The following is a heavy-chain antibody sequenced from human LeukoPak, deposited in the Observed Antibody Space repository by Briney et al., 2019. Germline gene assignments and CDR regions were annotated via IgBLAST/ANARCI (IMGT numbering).Heavy chain of an antibody. D-gene: IGHD3-10*01. CDR1: GGSISSYY. CDR2: IYYSGST. J-gene: IGHJ5*02. V-gene: IGHV4-59*12. Sequence: SETLSLTCTVSGGSISSYYWSWIRQPPGKGLEWIGYIYYSGSTNYNPSLKSRVTISVDTSKNQFSLKLSSVTAADTAVYYCARFPRTYYYGSGTLPWGQGTLVTVSS. CDR3: ARFPRTYYYGSGTLP.